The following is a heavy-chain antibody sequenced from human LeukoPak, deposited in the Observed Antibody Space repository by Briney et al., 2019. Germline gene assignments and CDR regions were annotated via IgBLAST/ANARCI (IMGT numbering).Heavy chain of an antibody. CDR2: ISPGGGPT. D-gene: IGHD3-22*01. Sequence: GGSLRLSCAGSGFPFSSHGMNWVRQAPGKGLEWVSGISPGGGPTYYADSVKGRFTISRDDSKNTLYLQMKNLRAEDTAVYYCAKDWAWLLFDEWGQGILVTVSS. CDR3: AKDWAWLLFDE. J-gene: IGHJ4*02. V-gene: IGHV3-23*01. CDR1: GFPFSSHG.